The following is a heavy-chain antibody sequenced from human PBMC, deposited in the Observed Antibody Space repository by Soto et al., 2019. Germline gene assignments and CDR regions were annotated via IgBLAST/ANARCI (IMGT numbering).Heavy chain of an antibody. V-gene: IGHV3-43*02. J-gene: IGHJ4*02. CDR2: IDNSGGST. Sequence: PGGSLRLSCAASGFTFSTYAMSWVRQAPGKGLEWVSTIDNSGGSTYYADSVKGRFTISRDNSKNSLYLQMNSLRTEDTALYYCAKDINSSGWYSLDYWGQGTLVTVSS. D-gene: IGHD6-19*01. CDR3: AKDINSSGWYSLDY. CDR1: GFTFSTYA.